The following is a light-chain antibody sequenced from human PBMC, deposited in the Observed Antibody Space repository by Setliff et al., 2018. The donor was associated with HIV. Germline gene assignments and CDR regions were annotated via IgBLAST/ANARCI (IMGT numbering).Light chain of an antibody. Sequence: QSALTQPASVSGSPGQSIAISCTGSSTDIGTYTYVSWYQQHAGQAPKLLIFGVNHRPSGVSDRFSGSKSGNTASLTISGLQAEDEADYYCSSYTSGSTPSVFGPGTKVTVL. CDR2: GVN. J-gene: IGLJ1*01. CDR3: SSYTSGSTPSV. V-gene: IGLV2-14*03. CDR1: STDIGTYTY.